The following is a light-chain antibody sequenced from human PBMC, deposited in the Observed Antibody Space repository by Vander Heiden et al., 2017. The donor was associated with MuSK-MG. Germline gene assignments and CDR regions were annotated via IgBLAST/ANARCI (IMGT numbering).Light chain of an antibody. CDR2: WAS. CDR1: QSVLYSSNNKNY. J-gene: IGKJ2*01. Sequence: DIVMTQSPDSLAVSLGERATINCKCSQSVLYSSNNKNYLAWYQQKPGQPPKLLIYWASTREIGVPDRISGSGSGTDFTLTISSLQAEDVAVYYCQQDDSTPYTFGQGTKLEIK. V-gene: IGKV4-1*01. CDR3: QQDDSTPYT.